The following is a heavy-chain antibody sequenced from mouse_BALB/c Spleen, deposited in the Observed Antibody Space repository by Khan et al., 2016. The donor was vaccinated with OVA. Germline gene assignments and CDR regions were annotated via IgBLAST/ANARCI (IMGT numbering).Heavy chain of an antibody. CDR1: GYSFTGYF. D-gene: IGHD1-1*01. CDR2: INPHIGET. Sequence: EVQLQQSGPELVKPGASVKISCKASGYSFTGYFMNWVMQSHGKSLEWIGRINPHIGETFYNQKFREKATLTVDESSSTAHMELRSLASEDSAVYYCARTYGSDFDYWGQGTTLTVSS. V-gene: IGHV1-20*02. CDR3: ARTYGSDFDY. J-gene: IGHJ2*01.